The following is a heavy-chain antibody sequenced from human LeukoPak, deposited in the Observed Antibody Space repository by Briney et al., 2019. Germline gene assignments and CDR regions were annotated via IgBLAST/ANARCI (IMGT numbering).Heavy chain of an antibody. D-gene: IGHD6-13*01. CDR2: IWSNAINK. CDR3: ARGGEIAETTFDI. Sequence: GGSLRLSCVASGFTFSRYAMHWVRQAPGRGLDWVAFIWSNAINKYYADSVKGRFTISRDNSKNTLYLQMNSLRAEDTAVYYCARGGEIAETTFDIWGQGTMLTVSS. V-gene: IGHV3-33*01. CDR1: GFTFSRYA. J-gene: IGHJ3*02.